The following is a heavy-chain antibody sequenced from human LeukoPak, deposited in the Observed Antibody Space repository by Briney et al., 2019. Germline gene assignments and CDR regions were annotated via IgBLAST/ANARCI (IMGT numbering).Heavy chain of an antibody. J-gene: IGHJ4*02. D-gene: IGHD5-12*01. CDR2: ISSSSSYI. CDR3: ARDDHIVATFDY. Sequence: GGSLRLSCAASGFTFSSYNMNWVRQAPGKGLEWVSSISSSSSYIYYADSVKGRFTISRDNAKNSLYLQMNSLRAEDTAVYYCARDDHIVATFDYWGQGTLVTVSS. V-gene: IGHV3-21*01. CDR1: GFTFSSYN.